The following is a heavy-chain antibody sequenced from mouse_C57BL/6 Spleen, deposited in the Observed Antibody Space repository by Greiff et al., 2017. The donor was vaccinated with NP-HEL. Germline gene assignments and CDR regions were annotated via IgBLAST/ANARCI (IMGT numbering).Heavy chain of an antibody. V-gene: IGHV1-50*01. CDR2: IDPSDSYT. D-gene: IGHD1-1*01. CDR3: ARSPSTVVAEDYAMDY. Sequence: VQLQQSGAELVKPGASVKLSCKASGYTFTSYWMQWVKQRPGQGLEWIGEIDPSDSYTNYNQKFKGKATLTVDTSSSTAYMQLSSLTSEDSAVYYCARSPSTVVAEDYAMDYWGQRTSVTVSP. J-gene: IGHJ4*01. CDR1: GYTFTSYW.